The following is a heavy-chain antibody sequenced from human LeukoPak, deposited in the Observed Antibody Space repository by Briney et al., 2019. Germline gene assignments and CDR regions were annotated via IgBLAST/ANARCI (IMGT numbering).Heavy chain of an antibody. V-gene: IGHV3-43*01. CDR3: AKDLRPNYYYYSMDV. CDR1: GFTFDDYV. CDR2: ISWEGGST. J-gene: IGHJ6*02. Sequence: TGGSLRLSCAASGFTFDDYVMHWVRQVPGKGLEWVSLISWEGGSTFYADSVRGRFTISRDNSKNSLYLQMNSLRTEDTALYYCAKDLRPNYYYYSMDVWGQGTTVTVSS.